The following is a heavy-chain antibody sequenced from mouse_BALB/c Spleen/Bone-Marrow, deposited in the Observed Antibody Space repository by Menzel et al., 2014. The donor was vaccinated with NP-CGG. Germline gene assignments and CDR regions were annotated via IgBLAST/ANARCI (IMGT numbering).Heavy chain of an antibody. CDR2: ISYSGST. Sequence: VQLQQSGPSLVKPSQTLSLTCSVTGDSITSGYWNWIRKFPGNKLEYMGYISYSGSTYYNPSLNSRISITRDTSSNQYFQQLNSVTTEDAASYYCARILLRSCAMDYWGQGTSVTVSS. CDR1: GDSITSGY. J-gene: IGHJ4*01. CDR3: ARILLRSCAMDY. V-gene: IGHV3-8*02.